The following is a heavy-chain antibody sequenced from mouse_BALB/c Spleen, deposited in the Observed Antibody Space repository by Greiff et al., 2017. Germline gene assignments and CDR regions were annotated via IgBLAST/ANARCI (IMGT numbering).Heavy chain of an antibody. CDR2: INSNGGST. V-gene: IGHV5-6-3*01. CDR3: AREGIYYYGSSYVGWYFDV. D-gene: IGHD1-1*01. CDR1: GFTFSSYG. J-gene: IGHJ1*01. Sequence: DVMLVESGGGLVQPGGSLKLSCAASGFTFSSYGMSWVRQTPDKRLELVATINSNGGSTYYPDSVKGRFTISRDNAKNTLYLQMSSLKSEDTAMYYCAREGIYYYGSSYVGWYFDVWGAGTTVTVSS.